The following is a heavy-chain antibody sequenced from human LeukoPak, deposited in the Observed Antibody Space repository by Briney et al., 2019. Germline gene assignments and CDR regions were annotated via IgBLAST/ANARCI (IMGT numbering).Heavy chain of an antibody. J-gene: IGHJ5*02. CDR1: GGSISSYY. CDR2: IYYSGST. D-gene: IGHD6-19*01. Sequence: SETLSLTCTVSGGSISSYYWGWIRQPPGKGLEWIGSIYYSGSTYYNPSLKSRVTISVDTSKNQFSLKLSSVTAADTAVYYCARHAPLAVAGKGRYNWFDPWGQGTLVTVSS. V-gene: IGHV4-39*01. CDR3: ARHAPLAVAGKGRYNWFDP.